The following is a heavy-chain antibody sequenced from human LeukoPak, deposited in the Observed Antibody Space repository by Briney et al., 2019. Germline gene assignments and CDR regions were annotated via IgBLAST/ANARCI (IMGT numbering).Heavy chain of an antibody. CDR2: IFRSGST. V-gene: IGHV4-38-2*01. CDR1: GYSISSGYY. D-gene: IGHD2-8*01. CDR3: ARTNRKGAIDI. J-gene: IGHJ3*02. Sequence: SETLSLTCAVSGYSISSGYYWGWIRQPPGKGLEWIGSIFRSGSTHYHPSLKSRVTISVDTSKNQFSLKLSSVTAADTAVYYCARTNRKGAIDIWGQGTMVTVSS.